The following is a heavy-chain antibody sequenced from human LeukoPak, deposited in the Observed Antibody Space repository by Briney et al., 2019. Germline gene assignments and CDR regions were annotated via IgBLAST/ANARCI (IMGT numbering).Heavy chain of an antibody. CDR1: GFIFSSYW. CDR3: AKSWEPGNYDFWSAPAYYFDY. CDR2: ISGSGGST. Sequence: GGSLRLSCAASGFIFSSYWMHWVRQAPGKGLEWVSAISGSGGSTYYADSVKGRFTISRDNSKNTLYLQMNSLRAEDTAVYYCAKSWEPGNYDFWSAPAYYFDYRGQGTLVTVSS. J-gene: IGHJ4*02. V-gene: IGHV3-23*01. D-gene: IGHD3-3*01.